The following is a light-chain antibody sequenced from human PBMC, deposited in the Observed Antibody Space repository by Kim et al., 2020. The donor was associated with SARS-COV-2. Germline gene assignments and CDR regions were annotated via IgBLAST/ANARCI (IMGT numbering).Light chain of an antibody. V-gene: IGKV2-28*01. J-gene: IGKJ2*03. CDR3: MQALQTPRS. CDR1: QSLLHSNGYNY. CDR2: LGS. Sequence: DIVMTQSPLTLPVTPGEPASISCRSSQSLLHSNGYNYLVWYLQKPGQSPQLLIYLGSNRASGVPDRFSGSGSGTDFTLKISRVEAEDVGVYYCMQALQTPRSFRQGTKLEI.